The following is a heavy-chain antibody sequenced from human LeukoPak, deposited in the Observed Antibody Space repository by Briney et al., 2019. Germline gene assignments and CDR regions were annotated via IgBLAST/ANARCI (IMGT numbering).Heavy chain of an antibody. J-gene: IGHJ4*02. Sequence: SQTLSLTCAISGDSVSSNSAAWNWIRQSPSRGLEWLGRTYYRSKWYNDYAVSVESRITINPDTSKNQFSLQLNSVTPEDTAVYYCARGYYYGSGSYYPWFDYWGQGTLVTVSS. D-gene: IGHD3-10*01. CDR3: ARGYYYGSGSYYPWFDY. V-gene: IGHV6-1*01. CDR2: TYYRSKWYN. CDR1: GDSVSSNSAA.